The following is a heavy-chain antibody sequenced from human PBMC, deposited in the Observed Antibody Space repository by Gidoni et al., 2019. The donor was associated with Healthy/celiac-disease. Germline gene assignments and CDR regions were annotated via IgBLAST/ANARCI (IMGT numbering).Heavy chain of an antibody. CDR3: ARAWVYGDYDY. V-gene: IGHV4-34*01. Sequence: QVQLQQGGAGLLKPSKTLSLTCAVDGGSFSGYYWSWIRQHPGKGLEWIGEIHHSGRTNYNPPLKSRVTISLYTSKNQFSLKLSSVTAADTAVYYCARAWVYGDYDYWGQGTLVTVSS. D-gene: IGHD4-17*01. CDR1: GGSFSGYY. CDR2: IHHSGRT. J-gene: IGHJ4*02.